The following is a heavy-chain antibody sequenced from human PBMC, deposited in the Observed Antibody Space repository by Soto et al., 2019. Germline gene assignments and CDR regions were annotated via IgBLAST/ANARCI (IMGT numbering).Heavy chain of an antibody. J-gene: IGHJ4*02. D-gene: IGHD5-18*01. V-gene: IGHV1-3*01. CDR1: GYTFTSYA. CDR3: ARGLNGYLHYFDY. Sequence: QVQLEQSGTEVKKPGASVKVSCKASGYTFTSYAMHWVRQAPGQRLEWMGWINAGNGNTKYSQKFQGRVTITRDTSSSTAYMELSSLSSEDTAVYYCARGLNGYLHYFDYWGQGTLVTVSS. CDR2: INAGNGNT.